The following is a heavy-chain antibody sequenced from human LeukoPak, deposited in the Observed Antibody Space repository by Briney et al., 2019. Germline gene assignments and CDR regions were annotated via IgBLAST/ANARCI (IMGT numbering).Heavy chain of an antibody. D-gene: IGHD2-8*01. V-gene: IGHV4-39*01. CDR3: ARGRGDGCTNGVCYIFWFDP. CDR1: GGSISSSSYY. CDR2: IYYSGST. Sequence: ASETLSLTCTVSGGSISSSSYYWGWIRQPPGKGLEWIGSIYYSGSTYYNPSLKSRVTISVDTSKNQFSLKLSSVTAADTAVYYCARGRGDGCTNGVCYIFWFDPWGQGTLVTVSS. J-gene: IGHJ5*02.